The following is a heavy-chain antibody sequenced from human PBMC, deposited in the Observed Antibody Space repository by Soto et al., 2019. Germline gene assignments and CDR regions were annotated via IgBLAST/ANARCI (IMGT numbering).Heavy chain of an antibody. CDR2: ISAYNGNT. CDR3: ARYSAWIRLGGGRLDY. CDR1: GYTFTSYG. V-gene: IGHV1-18*04. J-gene: IGHJ4*02. D-gene: IGHD2-2*03. Sequence: ASVKVSCKASGYTFTSYGISWVLQAPGQGLECMGSISAYNGNTNYAQKLQGRVTMTTDTSTSTAYMELRSLRSDDTAVYYCARYSAWIRLGGGRLDYWGQGTLVPVSS.